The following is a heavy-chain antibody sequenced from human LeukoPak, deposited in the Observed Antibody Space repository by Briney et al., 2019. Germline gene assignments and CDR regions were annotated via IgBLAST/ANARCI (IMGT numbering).Heavy chain of an antibody. V-gene: IGHV4-4*02. CDR2: VNLQGST. Sequence: PSETLSLTCGVSGGSITNTNYWTWVRQPPGKGLEWIGEVNLQGSTNYNPSLMGRVAISVDTAEDHISLQLTSVTAADTAVYYCAREGGPYRPLDYSGQGTLVTVSS. CDR3: AREGGPYRPLDY. CDR1: GGSITNTNY. J-gene: IGHJ4*02.